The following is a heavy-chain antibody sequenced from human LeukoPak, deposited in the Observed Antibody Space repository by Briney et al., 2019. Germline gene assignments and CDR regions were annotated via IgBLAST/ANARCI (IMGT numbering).Heavy chain of an antibody. D-gene: IGHD1-14*01. CDR2: IYYSGST. Sequence: SETLSLTCTVSGGSISRSRDYWGWIRQPPGKGLEWIGSIYYSGSTNYNPSLKSRVTMSVDTSKNQFSLKLSSVTAADTAVYYCARGVNGILPFDYWGQGTLVTVSS. J-gene: IGHJ4*02. CDR1: GGSISRSRDY. CDR3: ARGVNGILPFDY. V-gene: IGHV4-39*07.